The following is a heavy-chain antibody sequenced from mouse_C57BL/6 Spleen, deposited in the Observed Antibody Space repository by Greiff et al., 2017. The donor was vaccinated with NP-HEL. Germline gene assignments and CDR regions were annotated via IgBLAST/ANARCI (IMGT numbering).Heavy chain of an antibody. CDR1: GYTFTSYW. J-gene: IGHJ1*03. CDR3: ASIYYDYDGYFDV. CDR2: IDPSDSET. Sequence: QVQLQHPGAELVRPGSSVKLSCKASGYTFTSYWMHWVKQRPIQGLEWIGNIDPSDSETHYNQKFKDKATLTVDKSSSTAYMQLSSLTSEDSAVYYCASIYYDYDGYFDVWGTGTTVTVSS. V-gene: IGHV1-52*01. D-gene: IGHD2-4*01.